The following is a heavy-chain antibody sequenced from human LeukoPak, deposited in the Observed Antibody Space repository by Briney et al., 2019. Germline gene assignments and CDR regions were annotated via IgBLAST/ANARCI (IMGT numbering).Heavy chain of an antibody. Sequence: AGARRPSWAASGFTFSSYCMSWVGQGPGKGLEWDSYISSSSSTIYYAGSVKGRFTISRDNAKNSLYLQMNSLRDEDTAVYYCARDPSPYSGSYHTPWSQGTLVTVSS. CDR3: ARDPSPYSGSYHTP. V-gene: IGHV3-48*02. CDR1: GFTFSSYC. J-gene: IGHJ4*02. CDR2: ISSSSSTI. D-gene: IGHD1-26*01.